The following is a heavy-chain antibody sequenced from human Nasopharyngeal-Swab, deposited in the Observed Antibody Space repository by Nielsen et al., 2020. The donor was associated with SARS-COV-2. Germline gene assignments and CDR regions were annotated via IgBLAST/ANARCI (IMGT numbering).Heavy chain of an antibody. Sequence: WIRQPPGKGLEWIGYIYYSGSTNYNPSLKSRVTISVDTSKNQFSLKLSSVTAADTAVYYCARDVFSQPPYYDSSGYYPGYGMDVWGQGTTVTVSS. J-gene: IGHJ6*02. D-gene: IGHD3-22*01. CDR3: ARDVFSQPPYYDSSGYYPGYGMDV. V-gene: IGHV4-59*01. CDR2: IYYSGST.